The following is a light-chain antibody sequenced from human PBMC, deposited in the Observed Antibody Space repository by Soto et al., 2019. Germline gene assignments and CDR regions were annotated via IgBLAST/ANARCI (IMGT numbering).Light chain of an antibody. CDR1: ISDVGSYNY. V-gene: IGLV2-14*03. Sequence: QSVLTQPASVSGSPGQSITISCTGTISDVGSYNYVSWYQQYPGKAPKLMIYDVSTRPSGVSDRFSGSKSGNTASLTISGLLAEDEADYYCGSYTTSSNYVFGTGTKVTVL. CDR2: DVS. CDR3: GSYTTSSNYV. J-gene: IGLJ1*01.